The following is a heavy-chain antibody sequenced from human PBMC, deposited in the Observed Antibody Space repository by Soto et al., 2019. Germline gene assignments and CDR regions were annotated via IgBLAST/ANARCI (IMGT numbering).Heavy chain of an antibody. V-gene: IGHV3-53*01. J-gene: IGHJ4*02. CDR2: IYSGGST. CDR1: GFTVSSNY. Sequence: GGSLRLSCAASGFTVSSNYMSWVRQAPGKGLEWVSVIYSGGSTYYADSVKGRFTISRDNSKNTLYLQMNSLRAEDTAVYYCARLPSSGWDHDYWGQGTLVTVSS. D-gene: IGHD6-19*01. CDR3: ARLPSSGWDHDY.